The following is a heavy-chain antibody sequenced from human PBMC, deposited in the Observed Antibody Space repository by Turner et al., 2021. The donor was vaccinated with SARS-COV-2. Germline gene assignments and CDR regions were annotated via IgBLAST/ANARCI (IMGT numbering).Heavy chain of an antibody. CDR1: GFTLSSYS. D-gene: IGHD6-13*01. V-gene: IGHV3-21*01. CDR3: ASIAAADPKYYHYYGMDV. Sequence: EVQLVESGGGLVKPGGSLRLSCAASGFTLSSYSMNWVRQAPGKGLECVSSISSSSSYIYYADSVKGRFTISRDNAKNSLYLQMNSLRAEDTAVYYCASIAAADPKYYHYYGMDVWGQGTTVTVSS. J-gene: IGHJ6*02. CDR2: ISSSSSYI.